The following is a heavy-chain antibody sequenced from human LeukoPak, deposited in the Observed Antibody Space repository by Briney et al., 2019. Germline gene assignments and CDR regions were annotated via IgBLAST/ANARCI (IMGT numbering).Heavy chain of an antibody. Sequence: PSETLSLTCTVSGGSIRSSYYYWGGIRQPPGKGLEWIGSIYDSGSTYYNPSLKSRVTISVDTSKNQFSLKLSSVTAADTAVYYCVSLSGPSRVWGQGTLVTVSS. D-gene: IGHD5-12*01. CDR3: VSLSGPSRV. CDR1: GGSIRSSYYY. CDR2: IYDSGST. V-gene: IGHV4-39*01. J-gene: IGHJ4*02.